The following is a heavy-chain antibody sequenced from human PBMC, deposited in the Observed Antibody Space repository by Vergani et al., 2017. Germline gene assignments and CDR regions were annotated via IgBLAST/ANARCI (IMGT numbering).Heavy chain of an antibody. Sequence: QVQLQESGPGLVKPSQTLSLTCTVSGGSISSGSYYWSWIRQPAGKGLEWIGRIYTRGSTNYNPSLKSRVTISLDTSKNQFSLKLSSVTAADTAVYYCARETGYYYGSXADYWGQGTLVTVSS. CDR2: IYTRGST. V-gene: IGHV4-61*02. J-gene: IGHJ4*02. D-gene: IGHD3-10*01. CDR3: ARETGYYYGSXADY. CDR1: GGSISSGSYY.